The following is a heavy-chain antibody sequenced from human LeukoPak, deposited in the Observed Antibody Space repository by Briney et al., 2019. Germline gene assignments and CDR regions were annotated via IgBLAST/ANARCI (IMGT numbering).Heavy chain of an antibody. V-gene: IGHV3-23*01. CDR3: ATSGRIKRDAFDI. CDR1: GFTFSSYG. J-gene: IGHJ3*02. D-gene: IGHD1-26*01. Sequence: PGGSLRLSCAASGFTFSSYGMSWVRQAPGKGLEWVSAISGSGGSTYYADSVKGRFTISRDNSKNTLYLQMNSLRAEDTAVYYCATSGRIKRDAFDIWGQGTMVTVSS. CDR2: ISGSGGST.